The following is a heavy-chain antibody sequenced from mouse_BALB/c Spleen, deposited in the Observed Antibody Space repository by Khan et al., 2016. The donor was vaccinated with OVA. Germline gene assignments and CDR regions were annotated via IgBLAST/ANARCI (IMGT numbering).Heavy chain of an antibody. Sequence: QIQLVQSGPELKKPGETVRISCKASGYTFTTAGMQWVQKMPGKGLKWIGWINTHSGVPKYAEDFKGRFAFSLETSASTAYLQMTNLKNEDTATYFCASGYGYGWYFDVWGAGTTVTVSS. CDR3: ASGYGYGWYFDV. CDR2: INTHSGVP. D-gene: IGHD2-2*01. CDR1: GYTFTTAG. V-gene: IGHV9-4*02. J-gene: IGHJ1*01.